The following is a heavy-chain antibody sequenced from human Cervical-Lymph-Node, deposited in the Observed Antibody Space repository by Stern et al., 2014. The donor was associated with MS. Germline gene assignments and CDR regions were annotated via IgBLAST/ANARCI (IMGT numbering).Heavy chain of an antibody. Sequence: EVQLVESGGGVIQPGGALRLPWTASGFTVSRAYMTWIRQGPGKGLAWFSLITNVGSTFYTDSVKGRFTISRDDSKNTVYLHMTSLRAEDTAMYYCARDTSSPERSDWWGQGTLVTVSS. J-gene: IGHJ4*02. CDR3: ARDTSSPERSDW. D-gene: IGHD1-1*01. CDR1: GFTVSRAY. V-gene: IGHV3-53*01. CDR2: ITNVGST.